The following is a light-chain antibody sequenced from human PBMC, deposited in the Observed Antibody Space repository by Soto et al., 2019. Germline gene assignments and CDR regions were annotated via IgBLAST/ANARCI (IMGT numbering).Light chain of an antibody. CDR3: QQHNNWPIT. J-gene: IGKJ5*01. V-gene: IGKV3-11*01. CDR2: AAS. Sequence: EIVFTQSPSTLSLSPGERATLSCRASPSVSSYFAWYQQKPGQAPRLPIYAASNRATGIPPRFSGSGSGTDFTLASSGLEPEDFAVYDCQQHNNWPITFGQGTRLEIK. CDR1: PSVSSY.